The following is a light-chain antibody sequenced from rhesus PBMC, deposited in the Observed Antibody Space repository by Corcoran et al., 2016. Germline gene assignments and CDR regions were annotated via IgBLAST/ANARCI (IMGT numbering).Light chain of an antibody. J-gene: IGKJ3*01. CDR1: ENVNNY. V-gene: IGKV1-74*01. CDR3: QHSYGTPFT. Sequence: DIQMTQSPSSLSASVGDRVTITCRASENVNNYLHWYQQKPGKAPKLLIYKASTLQSGVPSRFSGSGSGTDVTLTISSLQPEDFATYYCQHSYGTPFTFGPGTKLDIK. CDR2: KAS.